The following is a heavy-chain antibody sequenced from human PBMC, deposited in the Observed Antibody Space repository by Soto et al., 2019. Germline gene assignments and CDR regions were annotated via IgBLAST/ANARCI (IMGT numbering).Heavy chain of an antibody. Sequence: PGGSLRLSCAASGFTFSSYWMHWVRQAPGKGLVWVSRINSDGSSTSYADTVKGRFTISRDNAKNTLYLKMNSLRAEETAVYYFARDGPLPAALHGYYYYYGMDVWGQGTTVTVSS. V-gene: IGHV3-74*01. CDR3: ARDGPLPAALHGYYYYYGMDV. D-gene: IGHD2-2*01. CDR2: INSDGSST. CDR1: GFTFSSYW. J-gene: IGHJ6*02.